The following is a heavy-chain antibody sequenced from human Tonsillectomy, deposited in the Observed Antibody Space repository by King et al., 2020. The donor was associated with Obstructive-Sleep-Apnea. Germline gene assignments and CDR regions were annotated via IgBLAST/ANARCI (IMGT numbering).Heavy chain of an antibody. D-gene: IGHD3-10*01. CDR1: GFTFSIDS. J-gene: IGHJ4*02. CDR3: ARANGSGSYWH. V-gene: IGHV3-21*01. Sequence: VQLVESGGGLVKPGGSLRLSCAASGFTFSIDSMNWVRQAPGKGLEWVSAISSSIIYIYSADSVKGRFTISRDNAKNSLFLQMNSLRADDTAVYYCARANGSGSYWHWGQGTLVTVAS. CDR2: ISSSIIYI.